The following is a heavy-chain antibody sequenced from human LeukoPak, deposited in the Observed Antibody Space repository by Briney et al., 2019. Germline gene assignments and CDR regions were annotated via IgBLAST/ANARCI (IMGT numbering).Heavy chain of an antibody. V-gene: IGHV1-69*05. CDR1: RGTFSSYA. Sequence: GASVKVSCKASRGTFSSYAISWVRQAPGQGLEWMGGIIPIFGTANYAQKFQGRVTITTDESTSTAYMELSSLRSEDTAVYYCAESGSPNDYDFWSWSRFDYWGQGTLVTVSS. CDR2: IIPIFGTA. J-gene: IGHJ4*02. CDR3: AESGSPNDYDFWSWSRFDY. D-gene: IGHD3-3*01.